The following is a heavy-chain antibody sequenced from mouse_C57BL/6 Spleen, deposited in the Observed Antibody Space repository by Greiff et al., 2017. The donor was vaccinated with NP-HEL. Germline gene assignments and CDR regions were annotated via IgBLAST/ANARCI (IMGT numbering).Heavy chain of an antibody. D-gene: IGHD2-2*01. Sequence: VKLQESGAELVKPGASVKMSCKASGYTFTSYWITWVKQRPGQGLEWIGDIYPGSGSTNYNEKFKSKATLTVDTSSSTAYMQLSSLTSEDSAVYYCAREVTTRYFDVWGTGTTVTVSS. CDR3: AREVTTRYFDV. CDR1: GYTFTSYW. J-gene: IGHJ1*03. CDR2: IYPGSGST. V-gene: IGHV1-55*01.